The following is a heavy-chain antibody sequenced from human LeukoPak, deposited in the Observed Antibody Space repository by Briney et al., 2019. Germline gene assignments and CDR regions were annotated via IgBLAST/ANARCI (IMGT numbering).Heavy chain of an antibody. D-gene: IGHD3-22*01. V-gene: IGHV4-59*01. CDR1: GGSISSYY. CDR2: IYYSGST. Sequence: SETLSLTCTVSGGSISSYYWSWIRQPPGKGLEWIGYIYYSGSTNYNPSLKSRVTISVDTSKNQFSLKLNSVTAADTAVYYCARAPGDSSGYYPLDYWGQGTLVTVSS. J-gene: IGHJ4*02. CDR3: ARAPGDSSGYYPLDY.